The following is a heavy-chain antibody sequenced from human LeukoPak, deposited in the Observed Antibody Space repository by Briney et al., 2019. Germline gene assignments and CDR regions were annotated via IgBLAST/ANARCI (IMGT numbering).Heavy chain of an antibody. CDR1: GFTFSSYG. CDR3: ARGSSSWTSHFDY. J-gene: IGHJ4*02. D-gene: IGHD6-13*01. Sequence: PGRSLRLSCAASGFTFSSYGMHWVRQAPGKGLEWVAVIWYDGSNKYYADSVKGRFTISRDNSKNTLYLQMNSLRAEDTAVYYCARGSSSWTSHFDYWGQGTLVTVSS. CDR2: IWYDGSNK. V-gene: IGHV3-33*01.